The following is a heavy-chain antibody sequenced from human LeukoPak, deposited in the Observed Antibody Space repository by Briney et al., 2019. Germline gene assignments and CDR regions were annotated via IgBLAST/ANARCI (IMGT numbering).Heavy chain of an antibody. CDR2: INPNSGGT. Sequence: ASVNVSYKASGYTFTGYYIHWVRQAPGQGLEWMGWINPNSGGTNYAQKFQGRVTMTRDTSISTAYMELSRLRSDDTAVYYCARGGITMIVVVSAPTDYWGQGTLVTVSS. V-gene: IGHV1-2*02. J-gene: IGHJ4*02. CDR1: GYTFTGYY. D-gene: IGHD3-22*01. CDR3: ARGGITMIVVVSAPTDY.